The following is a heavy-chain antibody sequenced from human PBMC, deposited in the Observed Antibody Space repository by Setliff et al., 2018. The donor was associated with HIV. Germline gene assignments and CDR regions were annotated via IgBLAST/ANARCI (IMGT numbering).Heavy chain of an antibody. Sequence: SVKVSCKASGGTFNSYAINWVRQAPGQGLEWMGGIIPFFGKTNSAQKFRGRLTITADESTNTAYMELRNLRSEDTAVYYCARDQAPSFGDLFSHYFDCWGQGTLVTVSS. CDR1: GGTFNSYA. D-gene: IGHD3-10*01. V-gene: IGHV1-69*13. CDR3: ARDQAPSFGDLFSHYFDC. CDR2: IIPFFGKT. J-gene: IGHJ4*02.